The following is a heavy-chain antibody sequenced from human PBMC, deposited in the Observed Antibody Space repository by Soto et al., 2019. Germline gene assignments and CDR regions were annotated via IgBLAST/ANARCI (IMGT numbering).Heavy chain of an antibody. J-gene: IGHJ5*02. CDR3: ARHSLALRKNNWFDP. V-gene: IGHV4-39*01. CDR2: IFYLGSS. Sequence: TSETLSLTCTVSGDSIISSDFYWCWFRQPPVKGLEWIGSIFYLGSSYYNPSLKSRVTMSVDTSKNQFSLRLRSVTAADTALYFCARHSLALRKNNWFDPWGQGSMVTVSS. CDR1: GDSIISSDFY. D-gene: IGHD3-3*02.